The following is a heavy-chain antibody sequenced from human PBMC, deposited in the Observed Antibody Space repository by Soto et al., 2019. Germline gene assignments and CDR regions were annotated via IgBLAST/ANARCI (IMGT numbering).Heavy chain of an antibody. V-gene: IGHV3-11*01. CDR2: ISSSGSTI. D-gene: IGHD3-3*01. CDR1: GFTFSDYY. CDR3: ARDRAVLRFLEWLGTLGGMDV. Sequence: GGSLRLSCAASGFTFSDYYMSWIRQAPGKGLEWVSYISSSGSTIYYADSVKGRFTISRDNAKNSLYLQMNSLRAEDTAVYYCARDRAVLRFLEWLGTLGGMDVWGQGTTVTVSS. J-gene: IGHJ6*02.